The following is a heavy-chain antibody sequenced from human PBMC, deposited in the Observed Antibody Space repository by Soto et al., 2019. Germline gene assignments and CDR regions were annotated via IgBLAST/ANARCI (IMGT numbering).Heavy chain of an antibody. Sequence: SETLSLTCIVSGESIGSGGHCWNWIRQRPEKGLEWIGYIYYSGSTHYNPSLRSRLTISLDTSKNQFFLRLVSVTAADTALYYCAGDQALAPTVWGYWGQGIQVTVSS. D-gene: IGHD7-27*01. V-gene: IGHV4-31*03. J-gene: IGHJ4*02. CDR1: GESIGSGGHC. CDR2: IYYSGST. CDR3: AGDQALAPTVWGY.